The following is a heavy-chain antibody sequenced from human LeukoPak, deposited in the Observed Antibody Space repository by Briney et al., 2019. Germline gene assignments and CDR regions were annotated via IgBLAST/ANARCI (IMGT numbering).Heavy chain of an antibody. D-gene: IGHD3-22*01. V-gene: IGHV4-59*01. J-gene: IGHJ4*02. CDR3: ARGPVVVMREYYFDY. CDR1: GGSISSYY. Sequence: KPSETLSLTCTVSGGSISSYYWSWIRQPPGKGLEWIGYAYYSGNTNYNPSLKSRVTISVDTSKNQFSLKLSSVTAADTAVYYCARGPVVVMREYYFDYWGQGTLVTVSS. CDR2: AYYSGNT.